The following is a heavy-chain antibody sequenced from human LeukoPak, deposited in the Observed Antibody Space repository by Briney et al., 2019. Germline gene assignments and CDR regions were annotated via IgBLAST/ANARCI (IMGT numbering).Heavy chain of an antibody. CDR1: GFTFSRYS. CDR3: ARDWGYYYYYGMDV. J-gene: IGHJ6*02. Sequence: GGSLRLSCAASGFTFSRYSMNWVRQAPGKGLEWVSSISSSSSYIYYADSVKGRFTISRDNAKNSLYLQMNSLRAEDTAVYYCARDWGYYYYYGMDVWGQGTTVTVSS. V-gene: IGHV3-21*01. D-gene: IGHD3-16*01. CDR2: ISSSSSYI.